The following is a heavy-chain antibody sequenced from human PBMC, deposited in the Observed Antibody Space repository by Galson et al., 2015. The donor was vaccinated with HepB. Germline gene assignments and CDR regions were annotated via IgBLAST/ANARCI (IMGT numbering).Heavy chain of an antibody. J-gene: IGHJ2*01. Sequence: PALVKPTQTLTLTCTFSGFSLSTRGVGVGWIRQVPGKALEWLALIYWDNDKRYSPSLKTRLTITKDTSKNQVVLTMTKMDPVDTATYYCAHADWRHRPTYWYFDLWGRGTLVTVSS. D-gene: IGHD3/OR15-3a*01. CDR2: IYWDNDK. V-gene: IGHV2-5*02. CDR1: GFSLSTRGVG. CDR3: AHADWRHRPTYWYFDL.